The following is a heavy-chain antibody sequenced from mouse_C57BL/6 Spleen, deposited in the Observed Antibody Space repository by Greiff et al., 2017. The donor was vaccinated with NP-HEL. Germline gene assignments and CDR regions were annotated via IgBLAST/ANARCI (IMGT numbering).Heavy chain of an antibody. CDR1: GYAFTNYL. V-gene: IGHV1-54*01. Sequence: QVQLQQSGAELVRPGPSVKVSCKASGYAFTNYLIEWVKQRPGQGLEWIGVINPGSGGTNYNEKFKGKATLTADKSSSTAYMQLSSLTSEDSAVYFCARSPLTGRAMDYWGQGTSVTVSS. CDR2: INPGSGGT. D-gene: IGHD4-1*01. CDR3: ARSPLTGRAMDY. J-gene: IGHJ4*01.